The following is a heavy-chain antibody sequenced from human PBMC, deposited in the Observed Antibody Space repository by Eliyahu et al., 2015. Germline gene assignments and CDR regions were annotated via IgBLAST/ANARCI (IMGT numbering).Heavy chain of an antibody. J-gene: IGHJ2*01. D-gene: IGHD3-3*01. V-gene: IGHV1-2*02. CDR2: INPNSGGT. CDR1: GYSFIDYY. Sequence: QVQLVQSGTEVKKPGASVKVSCKASGYSFIDYYIHWVRQAPGQGLEWMGWINPNSGGTNYAQKFEGRVTMTRDTSITTAYMDLSSLTSDDTAVYYCARSASEDLDLWGRGTLVTVSS. CDR3: ARSASEDLDL.